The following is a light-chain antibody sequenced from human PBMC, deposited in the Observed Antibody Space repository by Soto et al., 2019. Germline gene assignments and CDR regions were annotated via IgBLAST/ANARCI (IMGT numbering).Light chain of an antibody. V-gene: IGLV2-23*02. Sequence: QSALTQPPSVSGSPGQSITISYTGTSSDVGSYNLVSWYQQHAGKAPKLMIYEVSKRPSGVSNRFSGSKSGNTASLTISGLQAEDEADYYCCSYAGSSTHYVFGTGTKVTVL. CDR3: CSYAGSSTHYV. CDR1: SSDVGSYNL. CDR2: EVS. J-gene: IGLJ1*01.